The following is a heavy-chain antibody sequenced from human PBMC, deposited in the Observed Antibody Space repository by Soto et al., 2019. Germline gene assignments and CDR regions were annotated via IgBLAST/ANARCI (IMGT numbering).Heavy chain of an antibody. J-gene: IGHJ4*02. CDR3: AKARCSTTNCYVPDY. CDR2: ISGSGASP. D-gene: IGHD2-2*01. CDR1: GFTFSTYT. V-gene: IGHV3-23*01. Sequence: GGSLRLSCAASGFTFSTYTMSWVRRAPGKGLEWISAISGSGASPSYADSVQGRFTISRDNPKRTLYLQMNNLRAEDTAVYYCAKARCSTTNCYVPDYWGQGTLVTVSS.